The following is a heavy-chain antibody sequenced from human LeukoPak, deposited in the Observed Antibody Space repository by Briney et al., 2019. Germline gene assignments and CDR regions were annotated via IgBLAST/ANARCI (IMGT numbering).Heavy chain of an antibody. J-gene: IGHJ4*02. CDR3: ARGTETADCSSTSCYIH. CDR1: GYTFTSYA. CDR2: MNPNSGNT. D-gene: IGHD2-2*02. Sequence: GASVKVSCKASGYTFTSYAMNWVRQATGQGLEWMGWMNPNSGNTGYAQKFQGRVTMTRNTSISTAYMELSSLRSEDTAVYYCARGTETADCSSTSCYIHWGQGTLVTVSS. V-gene: IGHV1-8*02.